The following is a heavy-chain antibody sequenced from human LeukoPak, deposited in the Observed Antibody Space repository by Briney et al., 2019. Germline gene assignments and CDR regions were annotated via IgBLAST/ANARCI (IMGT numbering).Heavy chain of an antibody. Sequence: ASVKVSCKASGYTFTSYDINWVRQATGQGLEWMGWMNPNSGNTGYAQKFQGRVTMTRNTSISTAYMELSSLRSEDTAVYYCARGRIGALEPDVVVPYYYYGMDVWGQGTTVTVSS. CDR1: GYTFTSYD. V-gene: IGHV1-8*01. CDR2: MNPNSGNT. CDR3: ARGRIGALEPDVVVPYYYYGMDV. J-gene: IGHJ6*02. D-gene: IGHD3-3*01.